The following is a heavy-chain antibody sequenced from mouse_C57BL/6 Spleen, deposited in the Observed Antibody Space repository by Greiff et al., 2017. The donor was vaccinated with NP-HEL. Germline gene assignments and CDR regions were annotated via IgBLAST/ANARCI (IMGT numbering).Heavy chain of an antibody. J-gene: IGHJ4*01. V-gene: IGHV1-18*01. Sequence: VQLQQSGPELVKPGASVKIPCKASGYTFTDYNMDWVKQSHGKSLEWIGDINPNNGGTIYNQKFKGKATLTVDKSSSTAYRGLRSLTSEDTAVYYVAREGTNWDVGAMDYWGQGTSVTVSS. CDR1: GYTFTDYN. CDR2: INPNNGGT. CDR3: AREGTNWDVGAMDY. D-gene: IGHD4-1*01.